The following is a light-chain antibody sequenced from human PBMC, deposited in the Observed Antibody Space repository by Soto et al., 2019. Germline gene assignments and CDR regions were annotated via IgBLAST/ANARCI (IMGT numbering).Light chain of an antibody. V-gene: IGLV2-14*01. J-gene: IGLJ1*01. Sequence: SALTQPASVSGSPGQSITISCTGTSSDVGNYDYVSWYQQYPGKAPKLVIYGVSYRPSGVSNRFSGSKSGNTASLTISGLQAEDEADYYCCSWTTGSTLYVFGTGTKVTV. CDR1: SSDVGNYDY. CDR3: CSWTTGSTLYV. CDR2: GVS.